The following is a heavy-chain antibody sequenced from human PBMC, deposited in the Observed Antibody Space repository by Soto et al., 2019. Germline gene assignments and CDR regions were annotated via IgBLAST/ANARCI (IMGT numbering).Heavy chain of an antibody. D-gene: IGHD1-1*01. CDR3: ARGNHRWVQLWYFDL. CDR2: IIPIFGTA. Sequence: QVQLVQSGAEVKKPGSSVTVSCKASGGTFSSYTISWVRQAPGQGLEWMGGIIPIFGTANYAQKFQRRVTITAAESTSTAYMELSSLRSEDTAVYYCARGNHRWVQLWYFDLWGRGTLVTVSS. J-gene: IGHJ2*01. CDR1: GGTFSSYT. V-gene: IGHV1-69*12.